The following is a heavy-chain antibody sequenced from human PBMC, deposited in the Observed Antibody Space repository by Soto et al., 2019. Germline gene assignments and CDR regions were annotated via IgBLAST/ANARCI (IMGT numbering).Heavy chain of an antibody. CDR3: ARVGAAAGPFDY. CDR1: GYTFTSYA. V-gene: IGHV1-3*01. J-gene: IGHJ4*02. D-gene: IGHD6-13*01. Sequence: ASVKVSCKASGYTFTSYAMHWVRQAPGQRLEWMGWINAGNGNTKYSQKFQGRVTITRDTSASTAYMELSSLRSEDTAVYYCARVGAAAGPFDYWGQGTLVTVSS. CDR2: INAGNGNT.